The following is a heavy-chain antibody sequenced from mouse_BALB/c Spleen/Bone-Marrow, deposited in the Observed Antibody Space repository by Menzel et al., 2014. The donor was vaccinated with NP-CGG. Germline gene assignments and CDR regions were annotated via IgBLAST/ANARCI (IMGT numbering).Heavy chain of an antibody. CDR2: ILPGSGNT. CDR3: SRRAHYFGSGLDY. D-gene: IGHD1-1*01. Sequence: QVQLKESGAELMKPGASVTISCKATGYIFSSYWIEWIKQRPGHGLEWIGEILPGSGNTNYNEKFRDKATFTAETSSNIASMKLSSLTSEDSAAYYCSRRAHYFGSGLDYWGQGTTLTVSS. J-gene: IGHJ2*01. V-gene: IGHV1-9*01. CDR1: GYIFSSYW.